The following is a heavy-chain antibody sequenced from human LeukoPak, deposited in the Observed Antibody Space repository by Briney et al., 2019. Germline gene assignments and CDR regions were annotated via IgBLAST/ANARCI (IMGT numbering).Heavy chain of an antibody. CDR3: ARVVDYGDYYYFDY. D-gene: IGHD4-17*01. V-gene: IGHV4-34*01. J-gene: IGHJ4*02. CDR1: GGSFSGYY. Sequence: SETLSLTCAVYGGSFSGYYWSWIRQPPGKGLEWIGEINHSGSTNYNPSLKSRVTISVDTSKNQFSLKLSSVTAADTAVYYCARVVDYGDYYYFDYWGQGTLVTVSS. CDR2: INHSGST.